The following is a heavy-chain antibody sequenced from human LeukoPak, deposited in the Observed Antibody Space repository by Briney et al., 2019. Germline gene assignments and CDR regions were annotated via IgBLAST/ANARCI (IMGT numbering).Heavy chain of an antibody. CDR3: VRGGVGQLLLNY. Sequence: SVKVSCKASGGTSSSYAISWVRQAPGQGLEWMGRIIPILGIANYAQKFQGRVTITADKSTSTAYMELSSLRSEDTAVYYCVRGGVGQLLLNYWGQGTLVTVSS. V-gene: IGHV1-69*04. CDR1: GGTSSSYA. CDR2: IIPILGIA. D-gene: IGHD2-2*01. J-gene: IGHJ4*02.